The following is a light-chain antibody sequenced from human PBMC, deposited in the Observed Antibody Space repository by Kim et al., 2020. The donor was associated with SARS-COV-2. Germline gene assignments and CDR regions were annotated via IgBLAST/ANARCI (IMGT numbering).Light chain of an antibody. J-gene: IGKJ4*01. CDR2: GAS. Sequence: SPGDRASLSCRASHSVSSSYLAWYQQKPGPAPRLLIYGASSRATGIPDRFSGSGSRTDFTLTISRLEPEDVAVYYCQQYGSSPLTFGGGTKVDIK. CDR1: HSVSSSY. V-gene: IGKV3-20*01. CDR3: QQYGSSPLT.